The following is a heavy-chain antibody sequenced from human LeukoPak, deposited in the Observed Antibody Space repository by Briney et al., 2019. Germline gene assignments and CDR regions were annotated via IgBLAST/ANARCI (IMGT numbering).Heavy chain of an antibody. V-gene: IGHV3-23*01. CDR3: AKEDKGGAFDI. CDR1: GFTFSNYA. Sequence: GGSLRLSCAASGFTFSNYAMSWVRQAPGKGPEWVSVISASGGTTYYVDSVKGRFTISRDNSKNTLDLQMNSLRVEDTAVYYCAKEDKGGAFDIWGQGTMVTVSS. D-gene: IGHD3-16*01. J-gene: IGHJ3*02. CDR2: ISASGGTT.